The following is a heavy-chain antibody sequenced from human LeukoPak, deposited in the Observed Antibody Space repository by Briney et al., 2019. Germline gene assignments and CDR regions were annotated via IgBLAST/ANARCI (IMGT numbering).Heavy chain of an antibody. CDR1: GYTFTGYS. CDR2: INPNTGGT. J-gene: IGHJ6*03. D-gene: IGHD3-10*01. Sequence: ASVKVSCKAFGYTFTGYSLHWVRQAPGQGLEWMGWINPNTGGTNYAQKFQGRVTMTRNTSISTAYMELSSLRSEDTAVYYCARSGLLWFGAAEGYYYMDVWGKGTTVTISS. CDR3: ARSGLLWFGAAEGYYYMDV. V-gene: IGHV1-2*02.